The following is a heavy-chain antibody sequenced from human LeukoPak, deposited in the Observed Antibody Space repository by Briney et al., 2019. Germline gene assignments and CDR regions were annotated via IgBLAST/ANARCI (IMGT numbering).Heavy chain of an antibody. CDR3: ARDRLYHFDY. Sequence: GGSMRLSCAASGFTFSSYAMHWVRQAPGKGLEWVAVISYDGSNKYYADSVKGRFTISRDNSKNTLYLQMNSLRAEDTAVYYCARDRLYHFDYWGQGTLVTVSS. CDR1: GFTFSSYA. J-gene: IGHJ4*02. V-gene: IGHV3-30*04. CDR2: ISYDGSNK.